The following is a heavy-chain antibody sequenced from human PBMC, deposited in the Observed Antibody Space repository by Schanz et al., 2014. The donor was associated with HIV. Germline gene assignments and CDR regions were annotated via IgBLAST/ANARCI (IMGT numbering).Heavy chain of an antibody. D-gene: IGHD1-20*01. CDR2: ISWKSENR. CDR3: AKDQGDVSGTPFDY. Sequence: DVQLVESGGGLVQPGRSLRLSCATSGFNFNDYAMHWVRQSPGKGLEWVSGISWKSENRGYADSVKGRFTISRDNSKNTLYLQMNSLRAEDTAVYYCAKDQGDVSGTPFDYWGQGTLVTVSS. J-gene: IGHJ4*02. V-gene: IGHV3-9*01. CDR1: GFNFNDYA.